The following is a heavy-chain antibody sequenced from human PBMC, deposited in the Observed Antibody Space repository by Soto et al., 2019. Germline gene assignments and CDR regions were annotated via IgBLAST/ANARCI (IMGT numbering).Heavy chain of an antibody. Sequence: QVQLVESGGGVVQPGRSLRLSCAASGFTFSSYGRHWVRQAPGKGLEWVAVISYDGSNKYYADSVKGRFTISRDNSKNTLYLQMNSLRAEDTAVYDCAKDQGCSGGSCYPWYFDYWGQGTLVTVSS. CDR1: GFTFSSYG. J-gene: IGHJ4*02. CDR3: AKDQGCSGGSCYPWYFDY. V-gene: IGHV3-30*18. CDR2: ISYDGSNK. D-gene: IGHD2-15*01.